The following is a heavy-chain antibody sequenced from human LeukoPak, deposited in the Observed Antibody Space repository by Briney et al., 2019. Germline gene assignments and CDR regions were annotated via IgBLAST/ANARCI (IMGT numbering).Heavy chain of an antibody. CDR3: ARVVNGYVDY. J-gene: IGHJ4*02. CDR1: GFTFSNTN. V-gene: IGHV3-21*06. CDR2: ISASSNYI. Sequence: PGGSLRLSCAASGFTFSNTNMNWVRQAPGKGLEWVSFISASSNYIYYADSVKGRFTISRDNAQNSLYLQMNSLRAEDTAVYFCARVVNGYVDYWGQGTLVTVSS. D-gene: IGHD2-8*01.